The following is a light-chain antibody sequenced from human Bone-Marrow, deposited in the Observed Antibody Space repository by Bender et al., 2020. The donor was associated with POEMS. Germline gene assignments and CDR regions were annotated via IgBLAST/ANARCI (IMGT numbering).Light chain of an antibody. Sequence: SYELTQPPSVSVSPGQTARIPCSGDALSKQYAYWYQQKPGQAPVMVIYDGGDRPSGIPERFSGSNSGNTATLTISRVQGGDEADYFCQVWDTISDQCVFGGGTKLTVL. CDR1: ALSKQY. CDR2: DGG. V-gene: IGLV3-21*02. CDR3: QVWDTISDQCV. J-gene: IGLJ3*02.